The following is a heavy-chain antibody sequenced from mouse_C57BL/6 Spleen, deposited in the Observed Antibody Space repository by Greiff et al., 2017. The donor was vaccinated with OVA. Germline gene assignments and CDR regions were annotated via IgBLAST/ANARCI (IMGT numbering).Heavy chain of an antibody. Sequence: VQLQQPGAELVRPGSSVKLSCKASGYTFTSYWMDWVKQRPGQGLEWIGNIYPSDSETHYNQKFKDKATLTVDKSSSTAYMQLSSLTSEDSAVYYCARRADWYFDVWGTGTTVTVSS. J-gene: IGHJ1*03. V-gene: IGHV1-61*01. CDR1: GYTFTSYW. CDR3: ARRADWYFDV. CDR2: IYPSDSET.